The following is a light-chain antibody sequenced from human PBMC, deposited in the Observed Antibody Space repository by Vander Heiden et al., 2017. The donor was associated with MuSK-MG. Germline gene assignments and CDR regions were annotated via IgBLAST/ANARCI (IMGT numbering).Light chain of an antibody. CDR2: DAS. J-gene: IGKJ1*01. CDR1: QDIINY. CDR3: QQYDNLSWT. Sequence: DIQMTQSPSSLSASVGDRVTITCHASQDIINYLKRYQQKPGKAPTVLLYDASNLEATVTSRFSRGGAGANFTFTISSLQPEDVAAYYCQQYDNLSWTFGQGTKVEIK. V-gene: IGKV1-33*01.